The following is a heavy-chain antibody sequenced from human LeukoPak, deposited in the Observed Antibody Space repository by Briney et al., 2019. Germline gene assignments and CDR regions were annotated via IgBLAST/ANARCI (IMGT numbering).Heavy chain of an antibody. V-gene: IGHV3-30*04. J-gene: IGHJ4*02. CDR1: GFTFSSYA. D-gene: IGHD3-22*01. CDR2: ISYDGSNR. CDR3: ARDETYYYDSSGYYYSFSIDY. Sequence: GRSLRLSCAASGFTFSSYAMHWVRQAPGKGLEWVAVISYDGSNRYYADSVKGRFTISRDNSKNTLYLQMNSLRAEDTAVYYCARDETYYYDSSGYYYSFSIDYWGQGTLVTVSS.